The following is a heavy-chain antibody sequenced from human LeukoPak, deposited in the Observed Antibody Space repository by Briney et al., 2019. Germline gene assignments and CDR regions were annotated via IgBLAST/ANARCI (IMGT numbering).Heavy chain of an antibody. CDR1: GFTFSSYA. J-gene: IGHJ4*02. V-gene: IGHV3-23*01. CDR2: ISGSGGST. D-gene: IGHD3-3*01. Sequence: GGSLRLSCAASGFTFSSYAMSWVRQAPGKGLEWVSAISGSGGSTHYADSVKGRFTIYRDNSKNTLYLQMNSLRAEDTAVYYCAKGGILEWLFSYFDYWGQGTLVTVSS. CDR3: AKGGILEWLFSYFDY.